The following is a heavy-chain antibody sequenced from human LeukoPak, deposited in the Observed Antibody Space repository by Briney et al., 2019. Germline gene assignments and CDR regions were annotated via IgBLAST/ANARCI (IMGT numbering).Heavy chain of an antibody. D-gene: IGHD2-21*01. V-gene: IGHV1-2*02. Sequence: ASVKVSCKASGYTFTGYYMHWVRQAPGQGLEWMGWINPNSGGTNYAQKFQGRATMTRDTSISTAYMELSRLRSDDTAVYYCARLHPAYLRAFDIWGQGTMATVS. CDR1: GYTFTGYY. CDR2: INPNSGGT. J-gene: IGHJ3*02. CDR3: ARLHPAYLRAFDI.